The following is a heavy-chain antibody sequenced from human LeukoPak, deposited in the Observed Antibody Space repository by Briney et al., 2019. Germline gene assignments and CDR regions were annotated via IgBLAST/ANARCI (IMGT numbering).Heavy chain of an antibody. CDR3: ARAPWRSWVVRPFDP. V-gene: IGHV4-34*01. D-gene: IGHD2-8*01. Sequence: SEPLPLTRAVCGGSYSGYYWSWIRQPPAKGLAWIGEINHSGSTNYNPSLKSRVTISVDTSKNQFSLKLSSVTAADTAVYYCARAPWRSWVVRPFDPWGQGTLVTVSS. CDR2: INHSGST. CDR1: GGSYSGYY. J-gene: IGHJ5*02.